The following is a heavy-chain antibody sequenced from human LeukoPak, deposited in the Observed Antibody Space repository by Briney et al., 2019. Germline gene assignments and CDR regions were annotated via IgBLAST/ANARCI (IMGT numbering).Heavy chain of an antibody. CDR1: GYIFTSHY. CDR2: IDPNGGGA. CDR3: AAWGSSSSPLPGMDV. V-gene: IGHV1-46*01. Sequence: ASVKVSCKASGYIFTSHYMHWVRQAPGQGLEWMGVIDPNGGGANYPQKVQGRVTMTRDTSTSTVYMEMRSLRPEDTAVYYCAAWGSSSSPLPGMDVWGQGTTVTVSS. D-gene: IGHD6-13*01. J-gene: IGHJ6*02.